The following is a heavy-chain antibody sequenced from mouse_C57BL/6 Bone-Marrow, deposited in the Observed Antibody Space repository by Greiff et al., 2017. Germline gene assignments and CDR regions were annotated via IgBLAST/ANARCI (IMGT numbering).Heavy chain of an antibody. Sequence: VQLQQSGAELARPGASVKMSCKASGYTFTSYTMHWVKQRPGQGLEWIGYINPSSGYTKYNQKFKDKATLTADKSSSTAYMQLSSLTSEDSAVYDCERHYGSSDWYFDVWGTGTTVTVSS. CDR2: INPSSGYT. CDR1: GYTFTSYT. D-gene: IGHD1-1*01. CDR3: ERHYGSSDWYFDV. V-gene: IGHV1-4*01. J-gene: IGHJ1*03.